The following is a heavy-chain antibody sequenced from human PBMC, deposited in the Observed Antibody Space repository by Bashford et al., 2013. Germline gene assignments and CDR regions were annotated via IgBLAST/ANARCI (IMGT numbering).Heavy chain of an antibody. CDR3: AKDRDDYGDPDAFNI. D-gene: IGHD4-17*01. V-gene: IGHV1-69*06. Sequence: IVWVRQAPGQGLEWMGGIISQFGTTNYAPKFQGRVTISADKSTSTTYLDLTSLTSEDTAVYYCAKDRDDYGDPDAFNIWGQGTMVTVSS. CDR2: IISQFGTT. J-gene: IGHJ3*02.